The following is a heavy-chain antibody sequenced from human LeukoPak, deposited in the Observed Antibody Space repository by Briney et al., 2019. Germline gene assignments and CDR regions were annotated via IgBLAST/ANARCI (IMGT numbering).Heavy chain of an antibody. D-gene: IGHD6-13*01. Sequence: GASVKVSCKASGYTFTGYYMHWVRQAPGQGLEWMGWISAYNGNTNYAQKLQGRVTMTTDTSTSTAYMELRSLRSDDTAVYYCARRASSWYENWFDPWGQGTLVTVSS. CDR3: ARRASSWYENWFDP. CDR2: ISAYNGNT. J-gene: IGHJ5*02. V-gene: IGHV1-18*04. CDR1: GYTFTGYY.